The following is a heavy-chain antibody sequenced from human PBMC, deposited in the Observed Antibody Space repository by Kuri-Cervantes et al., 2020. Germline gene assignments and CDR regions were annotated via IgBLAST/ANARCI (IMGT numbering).Heavy chain of an antibody. D-gene: IGHD4-17*01. J-gene: IGHJ4*02. CDR2: ISYDGSVK. CDR1: GFNFRSNG. CDR3: ARSTSYGDYVVY. Sequence: GGSLRLSCIASGFNFRSNGMHWVRQAPAKGLEWVAVISYDGSVKHYAESVKGRFTISRDNAKNSLYLQMNSLRAEDTAVYYCARSTSYGDYVVYWGQGTLVTVSS. V-gene: IGHV3-33*08.